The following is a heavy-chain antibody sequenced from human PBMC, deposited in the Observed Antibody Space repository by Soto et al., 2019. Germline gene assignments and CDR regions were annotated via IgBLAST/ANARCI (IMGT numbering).Heavy chain of an antibody. CDR2: INHSGST. V-gene: IGHV4-34*01. CDR1: GGSFSGYY. Sequence: QVQLQQWGAGLLKPSETLSLTCGVYGGSFSGYYWCWIRQPPGKGLEWSGEINHSGSTNYNTSLKSRVTRSVDTSKNQFSLKLSSVTAADTAVYCCARGKRFDPLGQGTLVTGSS. CDR3: ARGKRFDP. J-gene: IGHJ5*02.